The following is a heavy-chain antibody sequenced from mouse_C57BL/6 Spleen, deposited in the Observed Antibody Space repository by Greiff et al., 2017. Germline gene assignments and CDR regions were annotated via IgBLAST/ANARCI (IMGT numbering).Heavy chain of an antibody. J-gene: IGHJ4*01. D-gene: IGHD2-5*01. CDR1: GFSLTSYA. V-gene: IGHV2-9-1*01. CDR2: IWTGGGT. CDR3: ARTYYSNYYYAMDY. Sequence: VQLQESGPGLVAPSQSLSITCTVSGFSLTSYAISWVRQPPGKGLEWLGVIWTGGGTNYNSALKSRLSISKDNSKSQVFLKMNSLQTDDTARYYCARTYYSNYYYAMDYWGRGTSVTVSS.